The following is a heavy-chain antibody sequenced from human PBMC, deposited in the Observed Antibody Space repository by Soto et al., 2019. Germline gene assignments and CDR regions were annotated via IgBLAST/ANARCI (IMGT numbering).Heavy chain of an antibody. D-gene: IGHD5-12*01. CDR1: GFTFDDYV. V-gene: IGHV3-9*01. J-gene: IGHJ4*02. CDR2: ISWNSGSI. CDR3: AKDTGPNIVATIGPYFDY. Sequence: GGSLRLSCAASGFTFDDYVMHWVRQAPGKGLEWVSGISWNSGSIGYADSVKGRFTISRDNAKNSLYLQMNSLRAEDTALYYCAKDTGPNIVATIGPYFDYWGQGTLVTVSS.